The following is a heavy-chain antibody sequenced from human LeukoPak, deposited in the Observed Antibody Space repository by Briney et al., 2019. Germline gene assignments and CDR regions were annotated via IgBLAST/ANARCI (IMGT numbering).Heavy chain of an antibody. D-gene: IGHD4-23*01. J-gene: IGHJ3*02. CDR3: ARRLRWPPQGAFDI. Sequence: GGSLRLSCAASGFTFSSYSMNWVRQAPGKGLEWVSYISSSSSTIYYADSVKGRFTISRDNAKNSLYLQMNSLRDEDTAVYYCARRLRWPPQGAFDIWGQGTMVTVSS. CDR2: ISSSSSTI. CDR1: GFTFSSYS. V-gene: IGHV3-48*02.